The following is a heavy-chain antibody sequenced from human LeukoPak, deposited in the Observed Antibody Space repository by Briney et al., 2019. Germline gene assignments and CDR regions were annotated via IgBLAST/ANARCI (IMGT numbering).Heavy chain of an antibody. CDR3: AKDAVAPGSGGDYFDY. CDR2: ISRTGTT. J-gene: IGHJ4*02. CDR1: GFTLTISA. Sequence: PGGSLRLSCAASGFTLTISAMSWVRQAPGKGLGWVSVISRTGTTYYEDSVKGRFTISRDNSKNTLYLQMNSLRAEDTAVYSCAKDAVAPGSGGDYFDYWGQGTLVTVSS. V-gene: IGHV3-23*01. D-gene: IGHD3-10*01.